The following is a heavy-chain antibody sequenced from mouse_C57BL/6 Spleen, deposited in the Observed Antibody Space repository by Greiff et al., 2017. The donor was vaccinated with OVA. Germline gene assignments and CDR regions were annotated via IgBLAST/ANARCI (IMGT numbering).Heavy chain of an antibody. CDR2: IYPGDGDT. V-gene: IGHV1-82*01. CDR1: GYAFSSSW. CDR3: AREATGYYFDY. J-gene: IGHJ2*01. Sequence: QVQLKESGPELVKPGASVKISCKASGYAFSSSWMNWVKQRPGKGLEWIGRIYPGDGDTNYNGKFKGKATLTADKSSSTAYMQLSSLTSEDSAVYFCAREATGYYFDYWGQGTTLTVSS. D-gene: IGHD2-2*01.